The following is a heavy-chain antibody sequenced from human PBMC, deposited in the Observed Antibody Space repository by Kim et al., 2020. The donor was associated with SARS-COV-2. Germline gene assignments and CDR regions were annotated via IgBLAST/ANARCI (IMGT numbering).Heavy chain of an antibody. CDR3: ARLDYGDYDEAFDL. V-gene: IGHV4-59*08. CDR1: GASISGY. CDR2: VYHTGSA. D-gene: IGHD4-17*01. Sequence: SETLSLTCAVSGASISGYWSWIRQPPGKSLEWIAYVYHTGSATYNPSLKSRVTISMDTSRNYISPKLTSLTAADTAIYYCARLDYGDYDEAFDLWGPGTLVSVSS. J-gene: IGHJ3*01.